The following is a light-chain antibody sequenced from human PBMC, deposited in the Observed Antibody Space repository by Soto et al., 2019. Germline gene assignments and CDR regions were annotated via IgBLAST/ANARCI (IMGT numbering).Light chain of an antibody. J-gene: IGLJ2*01. CDR3: AAWDDSLRKV. V-gene: IGLV1-47*01. Sequence: QSVLTQPPSASGTPGQRVTISCSGSSSNIGRNYVYWYQQLPGTAPKLLIYRNNQRPSGVPDRFSGSKSGTSASLAISGLLSEVEADYYCAAWDDSLRKVFGGGTKLTVL. CDR2: RNN. CDR1: SSNIGRNY.